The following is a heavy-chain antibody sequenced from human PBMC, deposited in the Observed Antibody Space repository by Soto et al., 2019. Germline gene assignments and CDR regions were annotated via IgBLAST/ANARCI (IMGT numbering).Heavy chain of an antibody. V-gene: IGHV1-18*01. CDR1: GYIFTSYG. CDR3: ARMGDVPYYYYGMDV. D-gene: IGHD3-16*01. CDR2: INGYNGNT. J-gene: IGHJ6*02. Sequence: QVQLVQSGAEVKKPGASVKVSCKASGYIFTSYGVSWVRQAPGQGLEWLGWINGYNGNTNYGQNFQGRVTMTTDTSTSTAYMELRNLRSDDTAVYYCARMGDVPYYYYGMDVWGQGTTVIVSS.